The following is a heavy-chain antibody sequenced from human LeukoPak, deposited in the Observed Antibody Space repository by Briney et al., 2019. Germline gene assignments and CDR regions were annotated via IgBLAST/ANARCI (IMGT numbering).Heavy chain of an antibody. CDR1: GGSISSSSYY. CDR2: IYYSGST. D-gene: IGHD6-6*01. J-gene: IGHJ4*02. CDR3: ARTPQLVRAIDY. V-gene: IGHV4-39*01. Sequence: SETLSLTCTVSGGSISSSSYYWGWIRQPPGKGLEWIGSIYYSGSTYYNPSLKSRVTISVDTSKNQFSLKLSSVTAADTAVYYCARTPQLVRAIDYWGQGTLVTVSS.